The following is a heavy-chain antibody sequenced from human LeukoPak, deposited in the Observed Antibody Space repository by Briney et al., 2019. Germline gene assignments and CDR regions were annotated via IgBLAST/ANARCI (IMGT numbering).Heavy chain of an antibody. D-gene: IGHD1-26*01. CDR3: ARVPQPGGRYGDLDY. J-gene: IGHJ4*02. CDR2: IRSKAYGGTT. V-gene: IGHV3-49*04. Sequence: PGGSLRLSCTASGFTFGDYAMSWVRQAPGKGREWVGFIRSKAYGGTTEYAASVKGRFTISRDDSKSIAFLQMNSLKTEDTALYYCARVPQPGGRYGDLDYWGQGTLVTVSS. CDR1: GFTFGDYA.